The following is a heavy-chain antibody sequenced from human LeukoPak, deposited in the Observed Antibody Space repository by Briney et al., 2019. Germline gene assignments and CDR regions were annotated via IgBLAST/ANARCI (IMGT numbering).Heavy chain of an antibody. J-gene: IGHJ6*04. CDR3: AREGGQLWSPYYYYGMDV. CDR1: GFTFSSYG. CDR2: IWYDGSNK. Sequence: GRSLRLSCAASGFTFSSYGMHWVRQAPGKGLEWVAVIWYDGSNKYYADSVKGRFTISRVNSKNTLYLQMNSLRAEDTAVYYCAREGGQLWSPYYYYGMDVWGKGTTVTVSS. V-gene: IGHV3-33*01. D-gene: IGHD5-18*01.